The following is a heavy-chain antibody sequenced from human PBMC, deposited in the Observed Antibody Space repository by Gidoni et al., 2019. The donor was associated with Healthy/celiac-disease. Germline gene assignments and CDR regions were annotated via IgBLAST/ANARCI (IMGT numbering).Heavy chain of an antibody. CDR2: INQSGST. CDR3: ARGNWNYGAFDI. V-gene: IGHV4-34*01. J-gene: IGHJ3*02. Sequence: QVQLQQWGAGLWKPSETLSLTCTVFGGSFSSYYWSWIRQPPGKGLEWIGEINQSGSTFSNPSLKSRVTTSLDTSKNQFSLRLSSVTAADTAVYYCARGNWNYGAFDIWGQGTMVTVSS. CDR1: GGSFSSYY. D-gene: IGHD1-7*01.